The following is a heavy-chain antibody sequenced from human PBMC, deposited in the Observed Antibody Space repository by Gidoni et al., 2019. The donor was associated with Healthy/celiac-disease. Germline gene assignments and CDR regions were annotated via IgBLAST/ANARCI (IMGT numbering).Heavy chain of an antibody. Sequence: EVQLVQSGAEVKKPGESLKISHKGSGYSFTSYWIRWVRQLPGKGLEWMGIIYPVDSDTRYSPSFQGQVTIAADKSISTAYLQWSSLKASDTAMYYCARLGGALWFGESFGENWFDPWGQGTLVTVSS. CDR2: IYPVDSDT. CDR1: GYSFTSYW. D-gene: IGHD3-10*01. J-gene: IGHJ5*02. CDR3: ARLGGALWFGESFGENWFDP. V-gene: IGHV5-51*03.